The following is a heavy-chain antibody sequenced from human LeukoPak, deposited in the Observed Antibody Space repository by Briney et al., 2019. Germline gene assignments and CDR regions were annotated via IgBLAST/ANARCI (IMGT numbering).Heavy chain of an antibody. CDR2: ISGSGGST. D-gene: IGHD6-6*01. V-gene: IGHV3-23*01. J-gene: IGHJ4*02. CDR1: GFTFSSYV. Sequence: GGSLRLSCAASGFTFSSYVMSWVRQAPGKGLEWVSGISGSGGSTYYADSVKGRFTISRDNAKNSLYLQMNSLRAEDTAVYYCARGIAAAAFDYWGQGTLVTVSS. CDR3: ARGIAAAAFDY.